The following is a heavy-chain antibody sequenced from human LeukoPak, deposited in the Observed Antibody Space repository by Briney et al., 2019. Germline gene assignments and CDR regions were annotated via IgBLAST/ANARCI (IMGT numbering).Heavy chain of an antibody. CDR3: ARADSGTDAFDI. J-gene: IGHJ3*02. CDR1: GFTFDDYG. V-gene: IGHV3-20*01. CDR2: INWNGGST. D-gene: IGHD2-2*01. Sequence: PGGSLRLSCAASGFTFDDYGMSWVRQAPGKGLEWVSGINWNGGSTGYADSVKGRFTISRDNAKNSLYLQMNSLRAEDTALYHCARADSGTDAFDIWGQGTMVTVSS.